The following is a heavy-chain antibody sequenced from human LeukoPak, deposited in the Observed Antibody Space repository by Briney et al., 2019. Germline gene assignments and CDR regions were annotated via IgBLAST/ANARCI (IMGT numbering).Heavy chain of an antibody. CDR3: ARLRDSYGYYFDY. CDR1: GYSFTSYW. V-gene: IGHV5-51*01. Sequence: GESLKISCKGYGYSFTSYWIGWVRQMPGKGLEWMGIIYPGDSDTRYSPSFQGQVTISADKPISTAYLQWSSLKASDTAMYYCARLRDSYGYYFDYWGQGTLVTVSS. D-gene: IGHD4-17*01. CDR2: IYPGDSDT. J-gene: IGHJ4*02.